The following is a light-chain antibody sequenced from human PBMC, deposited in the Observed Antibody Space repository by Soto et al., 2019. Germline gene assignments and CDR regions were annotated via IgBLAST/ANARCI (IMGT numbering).Light chain of an antibody. CDR2: DAS. J-gene: IGKJ2*01. Sequence: EIVLTQSPATLSLSPGERATLSCRASQSVSSYLAWHQQKPGQAPRLLIYDASNRATGIPARFSGSGSGTDFTLTISSLEPEDFATYYCQQYNGYSHSFGQGTRVEIK. V-gene: IGKV3-11*01. CDR1: QSVSSY. CDR3: QQYNGYSHS.